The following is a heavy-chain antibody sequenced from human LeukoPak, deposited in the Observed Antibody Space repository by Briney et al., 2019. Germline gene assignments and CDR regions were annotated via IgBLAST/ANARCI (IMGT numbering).Heavy chain of an antibody. CDR2: IYYSGST. V-gene: IGHV4-31*03. D-gene: IGHD3-16*01. CDR3: AREVGGDGDYFDY. Sequence: PSETLSLTCTVSGGSINSGAYYWSWIRQHPGKGLEWIGDIYYSGSTYHNPSLKSRVTISVDTSKNQFSLKLSSVTAADTAVYYCAREVGGDGDYFDYWGQGTLVTVSS. CDR1: GGSINSGAYY. J-gene: IGHJ4*02.